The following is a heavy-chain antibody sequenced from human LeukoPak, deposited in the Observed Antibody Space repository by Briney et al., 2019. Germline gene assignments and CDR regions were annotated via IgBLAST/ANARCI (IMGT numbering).Heavy chain of an antibody. CDR2: IYYSGST. CDR3: ASYYGGNSGVFDY. V-gene: IGHV4-59*01. Sequence: PSEPLSLTCTVSGGSISSYYWSWIRQPPGKGLEWIGYIYYSGSTNYNPSLKSRVTISVDTSKNQFSLKLSSVTAADTAVYYCASYYGGNSGVFDYWGQGTLVTVSS. CDR1: GGSISSYY. D-gene: IGHD4-23*01. J-gene: IGHJ4*02.